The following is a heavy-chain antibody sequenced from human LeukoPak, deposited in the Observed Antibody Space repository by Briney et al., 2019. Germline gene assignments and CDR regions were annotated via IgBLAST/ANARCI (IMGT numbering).Heavy chain of an antibody. CDR2: ISAYNGNT. Sequence: EASVKISCKASGYTFTSYGISWVRQAPGQGLEWMGCISAYNGNTNYAQKLQGRVTMTTDTSTSTAYMELRRLRSDDTAVYYCARDLGTRGWYNWFDPWGQGTLVTVSS. CDR3: ARDLGTRGWYNWFDP. V-gene: IGHV1-18*01. J-gene: IGHJ5*02. CDR1: GYTFTSYG. D-gene: IGHD6-19*01.